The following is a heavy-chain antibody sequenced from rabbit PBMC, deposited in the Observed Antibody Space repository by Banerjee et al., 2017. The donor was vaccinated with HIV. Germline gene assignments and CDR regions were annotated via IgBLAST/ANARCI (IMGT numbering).Heavy chain of an antibody. D-gene: IGHD6-1*01. CDR2: IYTGSGST. CDR1: GFSFSSKYY. J-gene: IGHJ4*01. CDR3: ARGYGGYAAYDYANL. Sequence: QSLEESGGDLVKPGASLTLTCTASGFSFSSKYYMCWVRQAPGKGLEGIGCIYTGSGSTHYASRAKGRFTIAKTSSTTVTVQMTSLTAADTATYFCARGYGGYAAYDYANLWGPGTLVTVS. V-gene: IGHV1S40*01.